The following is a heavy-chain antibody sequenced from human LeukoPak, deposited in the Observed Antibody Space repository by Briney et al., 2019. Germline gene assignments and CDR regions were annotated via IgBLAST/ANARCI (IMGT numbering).Heavy chain of an antibody. V-gene: IGHV4-39*07. CDR3: ARAYPSITRGFDY. Sequence: PSETLSLTCTVSGGSISTSNYYWSWIRQPPGKGLEWIGEINHGGSTNYNPSLKSRATISVDTSKNQFSLKLSSVTAADTAVYYCARAYPSITRGFDYWGQGTLVTVSS. CDR1: GGSISTSNYY. J-gene: IGHJ4*02. D-gene: IGHD3-10*01. CDR2: INHGGST.